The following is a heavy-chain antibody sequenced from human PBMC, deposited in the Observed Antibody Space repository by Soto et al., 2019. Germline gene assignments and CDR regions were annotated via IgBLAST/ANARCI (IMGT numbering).Heavy chain of an antibody. CDR3: ANSDRGGSGNSNF. D-gene: IGHD3-10*01. CDR1: GFAFNTYA. Sequence: EVHLLESGGGLVQPGGSLRLSCAASGFAFNTYAMDWVRQAPGKGLEWVSSISGSGDRTYYADSVKGRFTISRDNSENTLYLEMNCLRAEDTAVYYCANSDRGGSGNSNFWGQGTLVTVSS. V-gene: IGHV3-23*01. J-gene: IGHJ4*02. CDR2: ISGSGDRT.